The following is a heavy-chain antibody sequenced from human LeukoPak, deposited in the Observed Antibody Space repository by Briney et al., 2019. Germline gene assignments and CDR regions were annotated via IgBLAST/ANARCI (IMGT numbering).Heavy chain of an antibody. Sequence: GGSLRLSCTASGFTFGDCAMSWVRQAPGKGLEWVGFIRSKAYGGTTEYAASVEGRFTISRDDSKSIAYLQMNSLKTEDTAVYYCTRGLDFWSGYYPTYYFDYWGQGTLVTVSS. CDR2: IRSKAYGGTT. CDR3: TRGLDFWSGYYPTYYFDY. D-gene: IGHD3-3*01. V-gene: IGHV3-49*04. J-gene: IGHJ4*02. CDR1: GFTFGDCA.